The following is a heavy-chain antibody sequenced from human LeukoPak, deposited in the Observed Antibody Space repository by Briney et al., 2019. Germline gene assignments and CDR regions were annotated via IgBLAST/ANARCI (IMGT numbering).Heavy chain of an antibody. CDR2: IYYSGST. Sequence: PSETLSLTCTVSGGSIDSNSWTWIRQPPGKGLEWIGYIYYSGSTNYNPSLKSRVTISVDTSKNQFSLKLSSVTAADTAVYYCARDQGSSGFWGQGTLVTVSS. CDR3: ARDQGSSGF. CDR1: GGSIDSNS. J-gene: IGHJ4*02. D-gene: IGHD3-22*01. V-gene: IGHV4-59*01.